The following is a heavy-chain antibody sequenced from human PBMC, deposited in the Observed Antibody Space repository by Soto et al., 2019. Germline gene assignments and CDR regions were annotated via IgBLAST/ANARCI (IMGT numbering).Heavy chain of an antibody. CDR3: ATSDDYGDQGDAFDI. CDR1: GGTFSSYA. D-gene: IGHD4-17*01. Sequence: ASVKVSCKASGGTFSSYAISWVRQAPGQGLEWMGGIIPIFGTANYAQKFQGRVTITADESTSTAYMELSSLRSEDTAVYYCATSDDYGDQGDAFDIWGQGTMVTVSS. CDR2: IIPIFGTA. J-gene: IGHJ3*02. V-gene: IGHV1-69*13.